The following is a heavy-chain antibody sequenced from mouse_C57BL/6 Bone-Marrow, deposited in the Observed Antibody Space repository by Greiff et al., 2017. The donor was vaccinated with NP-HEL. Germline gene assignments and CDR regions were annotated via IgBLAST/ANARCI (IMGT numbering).Heavy chain of an antibody. Sequence: EVQGVESGGGLVKPGGSLKLSCAASGFTFSSYAMSWVRQTPEKRLEWVATISDGGSYTYYPDNVKGRFTISRDNAKNNLYLQMSHLKSEDTAMYYCAISFAYWGQGTLVTVSA. CDR1: GFTFSSYA. V-gene: IGHV5-4*01. CDR2: ISDGGSYT. CDR3: AISFAY. J-gene: IGHJ3*01.